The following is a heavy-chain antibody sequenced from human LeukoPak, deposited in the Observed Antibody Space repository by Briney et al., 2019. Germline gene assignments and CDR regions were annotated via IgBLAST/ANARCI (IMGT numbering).Heavy chain of an antibody. CDR2: IIPIFGTA. D-gene: IGHD5-24*01. Sequence: ASVKVSCKASGGTFSSYAISWVRQAPGQGLEWMGGIIPIFGTANYAQKFQGRVTITTDESTSTAYMELSSLRSEDTAVYYCASTLEMATITNAFDIWGQGTMVTVSS. CDR1: GGTFSSYA. V-gene: IGHV1-69*05. J-gene: IGHJ3*02. CDR3: ASTLEMATITNAFDI.